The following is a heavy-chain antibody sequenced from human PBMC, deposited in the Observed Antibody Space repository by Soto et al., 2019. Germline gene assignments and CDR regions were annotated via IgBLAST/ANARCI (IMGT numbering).Heavy chain of an antibody. CDR3: TRVINGRSGLFDY. Sequence: WGSMRLSCAASGFAFISYGMHWVRQAPGKGLEWVALISYDGSKKYYADSVKGRFTTSRDNARNTLFLQMDTLRAEDTALYYCTRVINGRSGLFDYWGQGTLVTVSS. CDR1: GFAFISYG. J-gene: IGHJ4*02. D-gene: IGHD2-8*01. V-gene: IGHV3-30*03. CDR2: ISYDGSKK.